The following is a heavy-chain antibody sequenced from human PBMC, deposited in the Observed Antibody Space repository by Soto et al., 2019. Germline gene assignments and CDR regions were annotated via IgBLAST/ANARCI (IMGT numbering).Heavy chain of an antibody. J-gene: IGHJ6*02. CDR1: GFRFSDYG. CDR3: AKMDADLLPYYYYGMDV. Sequence: QVQLVESGGGVVQPGRSLRLSCAASGFRFSDYGIHWVRQAPGKGLEWVALISYDGSKKFYTDSVKGRFTISRDNSKNTMYLQIDRLRAEDKAVYYCAKMDADLLPYYYYGMDVWGQGTTVTVSS. CDR2: ISYDGSKK. V-gene: IGHV3-30*18. D-gene: IGHD1-26*01.